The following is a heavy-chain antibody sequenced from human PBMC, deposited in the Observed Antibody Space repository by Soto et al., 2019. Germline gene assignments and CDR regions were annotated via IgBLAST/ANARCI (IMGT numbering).Heavy chain of an antibody. Sequence: QVQLVQSGAEVKKPGSSVKVSCKASGGTFSSYAISWVRQAPGQGLEWMGGIIPIFRTADYAQKFQGRVTIXAXEXSGTAYMELSSLRSEDTAVYYCASVETQRYYYGMDVWGQGTTVTVSS. V-gene: IGHV1-69*12. CDR2: IIPIFRTA. D-gene: IGHD2-15*01. CDR1: GGTFSSYA. J-gene: IGHJ6*02. CDR3: ASVETQRYYYGMDV.